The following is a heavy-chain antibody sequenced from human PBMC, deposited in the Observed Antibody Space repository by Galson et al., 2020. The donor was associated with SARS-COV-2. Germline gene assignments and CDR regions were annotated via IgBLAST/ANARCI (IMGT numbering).Heavy chain of an antibody. CDR3: ARDRLGVCSSTSCYTPYYYYVMDV. Sequence: ASETLSLTCTVSGGSISSGGYYWSWIRQHPGKGLEWIGYIYYSGSTYYNPSLKSRVTISVDTSKNQFSLKLSSVTAADTAVYYCARDRLGVCSSTSCYTPYYYYVMDVWGQGTTVTVSS. D-gene: IGHD2-2*02. CDR2: IYYSGST. V-gene: IGHV4-31*03. J-gene: IGHJ6*02. CDR1: GGSISSGGYY.